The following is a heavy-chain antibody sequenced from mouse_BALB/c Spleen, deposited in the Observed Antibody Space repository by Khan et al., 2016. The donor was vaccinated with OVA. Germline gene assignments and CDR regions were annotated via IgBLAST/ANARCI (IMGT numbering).Heavy chain of an antibody. Sequence: QIQLVQSGPELKKPGETVKISCKASGYTLTNYGMNWVKQAPGKGLKWMGWINTYTGAPTYAEAFKGRIAFSLETSASTAYLQINNLKNEDTATYFCARSNGNYWFAYWGQGTLVTVSA. D-gene: IGHD2-1*01. CDR2: INTYTGAP. CDR3: ARSNGNYWFAY. J-gene: IGHJ3*01. V-gene: IGHV9-3-1*01. CDR1: GYTLTNYG.